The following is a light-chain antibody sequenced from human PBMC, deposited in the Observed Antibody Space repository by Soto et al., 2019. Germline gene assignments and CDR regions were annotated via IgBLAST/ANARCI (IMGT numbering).Light chain of an antibody. J-gene: IGLJ3*02. CDR1: RSNVGANYD. V-gene: IGLV1-40*01. Sequence: QSVLTQPPSVSVAPGQTITISCTGSRSNVGANYDVHWYQVLPGAGPRLLIYKNNNRPSGVPDRFSGSKSGTSASLALTGLRAEDEADYYCQSYVNILSGPLFGGGTKLTVL. CDR3: QSYVNILSGPL. CDR2: KNN.